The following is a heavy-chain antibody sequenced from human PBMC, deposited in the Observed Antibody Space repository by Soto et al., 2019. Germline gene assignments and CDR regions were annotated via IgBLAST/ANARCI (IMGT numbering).Heavy chain of an antibody. CDR1: GFTFSSYW. J-gene: IGHJ6*02. CDR2: INSDGSST. Sequence: EVQLVESGGGLVQPGGSLRLSCAASGFTFSSYWMHWVRQAPGKGLVWVSRINSDGSSTSYADSVKGRFTISRDNAKNTLYLQMNSRRAEDTAVYYCARPMRYYDSNRPWLYYGMDVWGQGTTVTVSS. CDR3: ARPMRYYDSNRPWLYYGMDV. V-gene: IGHV3-74*01. D-gene: IGHD3-22*01.